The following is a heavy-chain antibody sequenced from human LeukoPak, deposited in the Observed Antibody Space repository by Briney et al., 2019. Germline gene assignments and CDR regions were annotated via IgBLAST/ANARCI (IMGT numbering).Heavy chain of an antibody. CDR3: AKTAGSNWSFDY. J-gene: IGHJ4*02. D-gene: IGHD6-13*01. V-gene: IGHV3-23*01. CDR2: ISGSDGRS. Sequence: GGSPRLSCAASGFTFRNYAMSWVRQAPGKGLEWVSAISGSDGRSHYADSVKGRFTTSRDNSKNTLWLQMNSLRAEDAAVYYCAKTAGSNWSFDYWGQGTLVTVSS. CDR1: GFTFRNYA.